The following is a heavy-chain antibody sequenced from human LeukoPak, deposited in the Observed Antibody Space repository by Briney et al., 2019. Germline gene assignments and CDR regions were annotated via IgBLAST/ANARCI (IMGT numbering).Heavy chain of an antibody. CDR3: ARVSSIAAAGTPLSAFDI. CDR1: GYTFTGYY. D-gene: IGHD6-13*01. V-gene: IGHV1-2*02. J-gene: IGHJ3*02. Sequence: ASVKVSCKASGYTFTGYYMHRVRQAPGQGLEWMGWINPNSGGTNYAQKFQGRVTMTRDTSTSTAYMELSRLRSDDTAVYYCARVSSIAAAGTPLSAFDIWGQGTMVTVSS. CDR2: INPNSGGT.